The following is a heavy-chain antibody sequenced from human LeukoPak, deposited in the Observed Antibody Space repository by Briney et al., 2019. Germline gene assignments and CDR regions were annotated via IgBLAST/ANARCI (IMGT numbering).Heavy chain of an antibody. Sequence: GGSLRLSCAASGFTFSSYSMNWVRQAPGKGLEWVSSISSSSSYIYYADSVKGRFTISRDNAKNTLYLQMNSLRAEDTAVYYCARVPNGGNYIGDYWGQGTLVTVSS. D-gene: IGHD4-23*01. CDR3: ARVPNGGNYIGDY. CDR2: ISSSSSYI. V-gene: IGHV3-21*01. J-gene: IGHJ4*02. CDR1: GFTFSSYS.